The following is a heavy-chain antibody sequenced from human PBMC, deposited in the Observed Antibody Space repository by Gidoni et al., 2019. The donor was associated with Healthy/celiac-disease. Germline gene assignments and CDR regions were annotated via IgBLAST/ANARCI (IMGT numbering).Heavy chain of an antibody. D-gene: IGHD3-22*01. J-gene: IGHJ4*02. CDR2: ISGSGGST. Sequence: EVQLLESGGGLVQPGVSLRLSCAASGFTFSSYAMSWFRQAPGKGLEWVSAISGSGGSTYYADSVKGRFTISRDNSKNTLYLQMNSLRAEDTAVYYCAKLDWGYSQGYFDYWGQGTLVTVSS. V-gene: IGHV3-23*01. CDR3: AKLDWGYSQGYFDY. CDR1: GFTFSSYA.